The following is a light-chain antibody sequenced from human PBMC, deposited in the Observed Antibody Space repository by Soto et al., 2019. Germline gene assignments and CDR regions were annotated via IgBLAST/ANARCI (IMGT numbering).Light chain of an antibody. J-gene: IGLJ7*01. CDR3: CSYAGSSTHAV. Sequence: QSALTQPASVSGSPGQSITISCTGTSSDVGSYNLVSWYQQHPGKAPKLMIYEGSKRPSGVSNRFSGSKSGHTASLTISGLQAEDEADYYCCSYAGSSTHAVFGGGTQLTVL. CDR2: EGS. CDR1: SSDVGSYNL. V-gene: IGLV2-23*01.